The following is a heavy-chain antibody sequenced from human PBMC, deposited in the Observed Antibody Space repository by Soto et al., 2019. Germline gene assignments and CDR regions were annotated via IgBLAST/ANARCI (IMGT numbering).Heavy chain of an antibody. CDR2: IYSGGAT. V-gene: IGHV3-53*01. Sequence: EVQLVDSGGGLVQPGGSLRLSCAAAGFSVSSSHMNWVRQAPGKGLEWISVIYSGGATYYAVSVNGRFTMSRDKSKNTVDLQMNSLRAEDTAVYYGARVGPYDSGSYMVRYNWVDPWGQGTLVTVSS. CDR3: ARVGPYDSGSYMVRYNWVDP. D-gene: IGHD3-10*01. J-gene: IGHJ5*02. CDR1: GFSVSSSH.